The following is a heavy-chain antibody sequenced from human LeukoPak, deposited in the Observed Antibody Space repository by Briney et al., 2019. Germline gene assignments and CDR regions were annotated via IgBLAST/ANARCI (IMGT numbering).Heavy chain of an antibody. CDR2: ISSSGSTI. D-gene: IGHD3-22*01. Sequence: PGGSLRLSCAAAGFTFSDYYMSWIRQAPGKGLEWGSYISSSGSTIYYADSVKGRFTISRDNAKNSLYLQMNSLRAEDTAVYYCARDPPLPKIASRGYYLYRGDAFDIWGQGTMVTVSS. CDR3: ARDPPLPKIASRGYYLYRGDAFDI. V-gene: IGHV3-11*01. J-gene: IGHJ3*02. CDR1: GFTFSDYY.